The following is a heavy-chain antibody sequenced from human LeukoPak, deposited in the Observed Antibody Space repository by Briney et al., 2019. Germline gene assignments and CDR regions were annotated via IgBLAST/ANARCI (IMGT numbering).Heavy chain of an antibody. Sequence: ASVKVSCKASGGTFISYAISWVRQAPGQGLEWMGGIIPIFGTANYAQKFQGRVTITADESTSTAYMELSSLRSEDTAVYYCARPKYCSGGSCYGGYDYWGQGTLVTVSS. CDR3: ARPKYCSGGSCYGGYDY. D-gene: IGHD2-15*01. CDR1: GGTFISYA. J-gene: IGHJ4*02. CDR2: IIPIFGTA. V-gene: IGHV1-69*13.